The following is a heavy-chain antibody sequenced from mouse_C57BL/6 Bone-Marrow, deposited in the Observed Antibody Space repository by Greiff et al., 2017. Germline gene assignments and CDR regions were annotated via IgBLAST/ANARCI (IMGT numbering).Heavy chain of an antibody. Sequence: VQLQQSGPVLVKPGASVKMSCKASGYTFTDYYMNWVKQSHGKSLEWIGVINPYNGGTSYNQKFKGKATLTVDKSSSTAYMELNSLTSEDSAVYYCARDGSSSFDYWGQGTTRTVSS. D-gene: IGHD1-1*01. V-gene: IGHV1-19*01. CDR2: INPYNGGT. J-gene: IGHJ2*01. CDR1: GYTFTDYY. CDR3: ARDGSSSFDY.